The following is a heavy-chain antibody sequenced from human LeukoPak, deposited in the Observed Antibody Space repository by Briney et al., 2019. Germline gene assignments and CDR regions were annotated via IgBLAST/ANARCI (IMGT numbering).Heavy chain of an antibody. Sequence: HAGGSLRLSCAASGFTFSGSAMHWVRQASGKGLEWVGRIRSKANSYATAYAASVKGRFTISRDDSKNTAYLQMNSLKTEDTAVYYCARPRGDGYNYWFDPWGQGTLVTVSS. CDR1: GFTFSGSA. D-gene: IGHD5-24*01. CDR2: IRSKANSYAT. V-gene: IGHV3-73*01. J-gene: IGHJ5*02. CDR3: ARPRGDGYNYWFDP.